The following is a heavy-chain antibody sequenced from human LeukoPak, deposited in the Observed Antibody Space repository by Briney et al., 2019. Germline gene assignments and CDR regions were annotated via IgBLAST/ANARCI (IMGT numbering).Heavy chain of an antibody. V-gene: IGHV4-34*01. CDR1: GGSFSGYY. D-gene: IGHD5-12*01. Sequence: SETLSLTCAVYGGSFSGYYWSWIRQPPGKGLGWIGEINHSGSTNYNPSLKSRVTISVDTSKNQFSLKLSSVTAADTAVYYCASGGSGYDSIDYYYYGMDVWGQGTTITVSS. J-gene: IGHJ6*02. CDR3: ASGGSGYDSIDYYYYGMDV. CDR2: INHSGST.